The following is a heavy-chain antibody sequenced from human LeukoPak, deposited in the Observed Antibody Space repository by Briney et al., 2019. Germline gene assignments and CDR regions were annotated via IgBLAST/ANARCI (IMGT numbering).Heavy chain of an antibody. D-gene: IGHD3-22*01. CDR2: IYYSGST. V-gene: IGHV4-61*01. J-gene: IGHJ4*02. CDR1: GGSVSSNIYY. CDR3: AREDSTGYLGY. Sequence: SETLSLTCTVSGGSVSSNIYYWNWIRQPPGKGLEWIGYIYYSGSTNYNPSLKSRVTISVDTSKNQFSLKLTSLTAADTAVYYCAREDSTGYLGYWGQGTLVTVSS.